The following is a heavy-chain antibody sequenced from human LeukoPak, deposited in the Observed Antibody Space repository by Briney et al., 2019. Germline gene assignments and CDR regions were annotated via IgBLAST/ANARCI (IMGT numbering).Heavy chain of an antibody. CDR3: ARATIYDFWSGYYVLGYFDY. CDR1: GASISSYY. D-gene: IGHD3-3*01. Sequence: SETLSLTCTVSGASISSYYWSWIRQPPGKGLEWIGYIYYSGSTNYNPSLKSRVTISVDTSKNQFSLKLSSVTAADTAVYYCARATIYDFWSGYYVLGYFDYWGQGTLVTVSS. V-gene: IGHV4-59*01. J-gene: IGHJ4*02. CDR2: IYYSGST.